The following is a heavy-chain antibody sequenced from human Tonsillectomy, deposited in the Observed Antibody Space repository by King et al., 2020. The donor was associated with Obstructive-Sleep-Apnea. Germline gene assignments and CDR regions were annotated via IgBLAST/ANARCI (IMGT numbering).Heavy chain of an antibody. CDR2: INTGDGDT. V-gene: IGHV1-3*04. J-gene: IGHJ6*02. D-gene: IGHD3/OR15-3a*01. CDR1: GYSFTTYA. Sequence: QLVQSGAEVKKAGASVKVSCKASGYSFTTYAMHWVRQAPGQRPEWMGWINTGDGDTKYSQKFQGRVTITRDTSARTAYMELSSLRFEDTAVYYCARGDEDWVAPGVLYYHHMDVWGQGTTVTVSS. CDR3: ARGDEDWVAPGVLYYHHMDV.